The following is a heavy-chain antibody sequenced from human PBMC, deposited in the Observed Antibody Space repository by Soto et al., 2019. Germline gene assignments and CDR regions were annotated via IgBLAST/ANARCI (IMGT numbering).Heavy chain of an antibody. CDR3: VRDYLLTGFDP. CDR2: VYYSGST. J-gene: IGHJ5*02. V-gene: IGHV4-59*01. CDR1: GGSISNYY. Sequence: SETLCLTCTVSGGSISNYYWTWVRQPPGKGPEWIGYVYYSGSTNYNPSLESRVTISIDASKNQFSLKMKSVTAADTAVYYCVRDYLLTGFDPWGQGALVTVSS. D-gene: IGHD3-9*01.